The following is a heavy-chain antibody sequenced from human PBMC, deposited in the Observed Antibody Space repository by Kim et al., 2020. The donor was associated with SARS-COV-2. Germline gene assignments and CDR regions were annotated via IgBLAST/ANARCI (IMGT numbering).Heavy chain of an antibody. CDR1: GFTFSSYS. CDR2: ISSSSSTI. D-gene: IGHD5-18*01. J-gene: IGHJ4*02. V-gene: IGHV3-48*02. Sequence: GGSLRLSCAASGFTFSSYSMNWVRQAPGKGLEWVSYISSSSSTIYYADSVKGRFTISRDNAKNSLYLQMNSLRDEDTAVYYCARAPHVDTAMVTWFDYWGQGTLVTVSS. CDR3: ARAPHVDTAMVTWFDY.